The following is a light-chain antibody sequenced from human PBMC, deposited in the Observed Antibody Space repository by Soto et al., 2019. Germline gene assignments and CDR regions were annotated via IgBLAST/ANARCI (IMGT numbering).Light chain of an antibody. J-gene: IGLJ2*01. V-gene: IGLV1-44*01. CDR3: AAWDGSLEGVV. CDR2: NNN. Sequence: QSALTQPPSASGTPGQRVSISCSGSFSNIGDNTVNWYQHLPGTAPKLLIYNNNQRPSGVPDRFSGSKSGTSASLAISGLQSEDEADYYCAAWDGSLEGVVFGGGTKLTVL. CDR1: FSNIGDNT.